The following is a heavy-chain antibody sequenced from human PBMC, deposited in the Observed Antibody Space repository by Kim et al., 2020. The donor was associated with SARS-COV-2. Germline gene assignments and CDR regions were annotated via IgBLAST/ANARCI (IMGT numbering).Heavy chain of an antibody. CDR3: ARGLGLGY. V-gene: IGHV3-7*04. CDR2: GSEK. D-gene: IGHD3-22*01. Sequence: GSEKYYADSVKGRFTISRDNAKNSLYMQMSSLRAEDTAVYYCARGLGLGYWGQGTLVTVSS. J-gene: IGHJ4*02.